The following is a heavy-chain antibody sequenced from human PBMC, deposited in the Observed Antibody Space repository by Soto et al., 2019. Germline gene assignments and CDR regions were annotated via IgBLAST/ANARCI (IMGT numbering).Heavy chain of an antibody. CDR1: GFTFSNYG. D-gene: IGHD3-22*01. CDR2: IWYGGSNK. Sequence: QVQLVESGGGVVQPGRSLRLSCAASGFTFSNYGMHWVRQAPGKGLEWVAVIWYGGSNKYYAGSVKGRFTISRDNSKNTLYLQRNSLRAEDTAVYYCARDGVGYYDSSGYSADFQHWGQGTLVTVSS. V-gene: IGHV3-33*01. J-gene: IGHJ1*01. CDR3: ARDGVGYYDSSGYSADFQH.